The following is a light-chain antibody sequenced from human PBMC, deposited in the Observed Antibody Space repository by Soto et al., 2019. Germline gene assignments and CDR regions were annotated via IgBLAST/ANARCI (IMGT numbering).Light chain of an antibody. V-gene: IGLV2-11*01. CDR1: SSDVGGYSF. CDR2: DVR. Sequence: QAVLTQPPSVSGSPGQSVTISCSGTSSDVGGYSFVSWYQQHPGNTPKLIIYDVRNRPSGVPDRFSGSKSGNTASLTISGLQAEDEAHYDCCSYAGMYSVIFGGGTKLTVL. J-gene: IGLJ2*01. CDR3: CSYAGMYSVI.